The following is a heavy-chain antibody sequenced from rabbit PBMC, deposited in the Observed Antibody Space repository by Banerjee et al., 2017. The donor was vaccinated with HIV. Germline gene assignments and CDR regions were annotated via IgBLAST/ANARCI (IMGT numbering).Heavy chain of an antibody. CDR3: ARDWVNDNYVFGL. Sequence: QQQLEESGGGLVKPEGSLTLSCKASGIDFSRCGISWVRQAPGKGLEWIACIYAGSSGSTYYASWAKGRFTISKTSSTTVTLQMTSLTAADTATYFCARDWVNDNYVFGLRGQGTLVTVS. J-gene: IGHJ3*01. CDR1: GIDFSRCG. V-gene: IGHV1S45*01. D-gene: IGHD5-1*01. CDR2: IYAGSSGST.